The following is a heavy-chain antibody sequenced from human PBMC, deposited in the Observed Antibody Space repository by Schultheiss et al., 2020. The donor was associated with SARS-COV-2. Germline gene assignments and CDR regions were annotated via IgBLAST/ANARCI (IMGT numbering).Heavy chain of an antibody. V-gene: IGHV3-21*04. CDR3: ARDGIRTAPGNWFDP. CDR1: GFTFRNYW. Sequence: GGSLRLSCAASGFTFRNYWMHWVRQIPGKGLVWVSGISGSGGGTYYVDSVKGRFTISRDNAKKSLYLEMNSLRAEDTAVYYCARDGIRTAPGNWFDPWGQGILVTVSS. CDR2: ISGSGGGT. D-gene: IGHD2-21*02. J-gene: IGHJ5*02.